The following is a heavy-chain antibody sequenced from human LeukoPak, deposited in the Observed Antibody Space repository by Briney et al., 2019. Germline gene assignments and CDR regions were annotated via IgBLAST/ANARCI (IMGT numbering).Heavy chain of an antibody. CDR3: AKDRTSSSSRGDFDY. J-gene: IGHJ4*02. Sequence: GESLRLSCAASGFTFSSYAMSWVRQAPGKGLEWVSRISGSGGTAYYADSVKGRYTISRDNSQNTLYLQMNSLRAEDTAVYYCAKDRTSSSSRGDFDYWGQGTLVTVSS. CDR1: GFTFSSYA. V-gene: IGHV3-23*01. CDR2: ISGSGGTA. D-gene: IGHD6-6*01.